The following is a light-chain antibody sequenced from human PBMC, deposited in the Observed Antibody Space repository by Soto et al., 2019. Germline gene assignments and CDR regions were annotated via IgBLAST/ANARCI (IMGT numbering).Light chain of an antibody. CDR1: QTVSRY. J-gene: IGKJ1*01. CDR2: DIS. V-gene: IGKV3-15*01. Sequence: EVVLTQFPATLSASPGERATLSCRASQTVSRYLAWYQQRPGQAPRLLIYDISTRATGVPARFSGSGSETEFTLTIRSLQSEDFAVYYCQQHNNWPWTFGQGTKVDIK. CDR3: QQHNNWPWT.